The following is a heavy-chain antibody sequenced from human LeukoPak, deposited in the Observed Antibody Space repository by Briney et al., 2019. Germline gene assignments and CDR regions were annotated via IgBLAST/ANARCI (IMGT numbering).Heavy chain of an antibody. V-gene: IGHV3-30*02. CDR2: IPYDGSDK. Sequence: GGSLRLSCAASGFAFSNFGLHWVRRAPGKGLEWVAFIPYDGSDKYYADSVKGRFTISRDNSKNTLYLQVNSLRAEDTAVYYCAKHHYSGSSGYYFFDYWGQGTLVTVSS. D-gene: IGHD3-22*01. CDR3: AKHHYSGSSGYYFFDY. J-gene: IGHJ4*02. CDR1: GFAFSNFG.